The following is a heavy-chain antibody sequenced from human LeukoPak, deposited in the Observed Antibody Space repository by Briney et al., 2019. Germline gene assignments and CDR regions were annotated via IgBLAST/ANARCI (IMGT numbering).Heavy chain of an antibody. D-gene: IGHD2-15*01. V-gene: IGHV7-4-1*02. CDR3: AINYCSAGSCYSTIKVPFDY. CDR1: GYTFTSYA. J-gene: IGHJ4*02. CDR2: INTNTGNP. Sequence: ASVKVSCKASGYTFTSYAMNWVRQAPGQGLEWMGWINTNTGNPTYAQGFTGRFVFSLDTSVSTAYLQISSLKAEDTAVYYCAINYCSAGSCYSTIKVPFDYWGQGTLVTVSS.